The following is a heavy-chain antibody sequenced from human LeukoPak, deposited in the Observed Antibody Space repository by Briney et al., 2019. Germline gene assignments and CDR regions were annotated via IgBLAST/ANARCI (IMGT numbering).Heavy chain of an antibody. V-gene: IGHV1-69*04. J-gene: IGHJ5*02. CDR3: ASREYYYGSGSYFANWFDP. D-gene: IGHD3-10*01. CDR2: IIPILGIA. Sequence: ASVKVSCKASGGTFSSYAISWVRQAPGQGLEWMGRIIPILGIANYAQKFQGRVTITADKSMSTAYMELSSLRSEDTAVYYCASREYYYGSGSYFANWFDPWGQGTLVTVSS. CDR1: GGTFSSYA.